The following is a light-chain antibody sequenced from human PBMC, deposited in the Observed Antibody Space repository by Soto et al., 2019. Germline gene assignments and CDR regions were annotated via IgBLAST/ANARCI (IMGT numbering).Light chain of an antibody. CDR1: QSVSSSY. V-gene: IGKV3-20*01. Sequence: EIVLTQSPGTLSLSPGDRATLSCRSSQSVSSSYLAWYKQKPGQAPRLLIYGASTRATGIPDRFSGRGSGTEFTLTISRLQPEDFEVYYCQQYGSSSWTFGQGTKVDI. CDR2: GAS. CDR3: QQYGSSSWT. J-gene: IGKJ1*01.